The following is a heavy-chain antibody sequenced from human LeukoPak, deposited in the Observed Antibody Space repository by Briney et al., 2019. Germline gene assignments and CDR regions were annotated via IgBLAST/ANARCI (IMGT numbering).Heavy chain of an antibody. CDR3: ARHDSSGPYKAFDI. Sequence: SETLSLTCTVSGGSIRSSTYYWGRIRQPPGKGLEWIGTIYYNGGTYYNPSLKSRVTISVDTSKNQFSLKLSSVTAADTAVYYCARHDSSGPYKAFDIWGQGTMVIVSS. J-gene: IGHJ3*02. CDR1: GGSIRSSTYY. V-gene: IGHV4-39*01. CDR2: IYYNGGT. D-gene: IGHD3-22*01.